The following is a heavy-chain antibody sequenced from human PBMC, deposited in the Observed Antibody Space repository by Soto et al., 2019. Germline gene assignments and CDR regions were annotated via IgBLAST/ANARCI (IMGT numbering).Heavy chain of an antibody. CDR3: ARDFNFIFDDVADMRWNFDP. J-gene: IGHJ5*02. CDR2: VYTTGST. CDR1: GGSINTYY. Sequence: QVQLQESGPGLVRPSETLSLTCTVTGGSINTYYWSWIRQSVGKGLEWIGRVYTTGSTNYNPSLKSRVSISVDTSRNQFSLSLRSVTAADTAVYYCARDFNFIFDDVADMRWNFDPWGQGTLVTVSS. D-gene: IGHD3-3*02. V-gene: IGHV4-4*07.